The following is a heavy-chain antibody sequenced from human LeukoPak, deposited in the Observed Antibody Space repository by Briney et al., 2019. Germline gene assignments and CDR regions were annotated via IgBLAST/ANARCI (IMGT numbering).Heavy chain of an antibody. CDR1: GCTFSSYW. J-gene: IGHJ6*02. Sequence: GGSLRLSCAASGCTFSSYWMYWVRQAPGKGLVWVSRINSDGSSTSYADSVKGRFTISRDNAKNTLYLQMNSLRAEDTAVYYCAREWIVVVPPAMTYYYNGMDVWGQGTTVTVSS. V-gene: IGHV3-74*01. CDR2: INSDGSST. D-gene: IGHD2-2*01. CDR3: AREWIVVVPPAMTYYYNGMDV.